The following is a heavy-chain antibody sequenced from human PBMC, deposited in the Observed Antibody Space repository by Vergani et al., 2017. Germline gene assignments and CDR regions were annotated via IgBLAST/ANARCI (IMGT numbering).Heavy chain of an antibody. J-gene: IGHJ4*02. Sequence: QVQLVESGGGVVQPGRSLRLSCAASGFTFSSYAMHWVRQAPGKGLEWVAVISYDGRNKYYADSVKGRFTISRDNSKNTLYLQMNSLRAEDTAVYYCAKEEWGWLPFDYWGQGTLVTVSS. CDR2: ISYDGRNK. V-gene: IGHV3-30*07. CDR3: AKEEWGWLPFDY. D-gene: IGHD3-22*01. CDR1: GFTFSSYA.